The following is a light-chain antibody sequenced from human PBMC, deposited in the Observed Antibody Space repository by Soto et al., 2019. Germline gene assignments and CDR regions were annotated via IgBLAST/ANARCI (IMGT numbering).Light chain of an antibody. V-gene: IGKV1-6*01. CDR1: QGIRND. CDR3: LQDYNYPLT. CDR2: AAS. Sequence: AIQMTQSPSSLSASVGDRVTITCRASQGIRNDLGWYQRKPGKAPKLLIYAASSLQSGVPSRFSGSGSGTDFTLTLSRLQPEDFAPYYCLQDYNYPLTSGXGTKVDIK. J-gene: IGKJ4*01.